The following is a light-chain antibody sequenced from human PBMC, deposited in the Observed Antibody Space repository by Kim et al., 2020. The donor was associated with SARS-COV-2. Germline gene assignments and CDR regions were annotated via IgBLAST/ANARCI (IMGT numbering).Light chain of an antibody. Sequence: RRGTVSCSGSITNIVSSYENGYQQLPGPDPKFLIYRDDQRPSGVPDRFSGSKSGTSAALAISGLRSEDEADYYCAAWDETLSGVVFGGGTKLTVL. CDR1: ITNIVSSY. V-gene: IGLV1-47*01. J-gene: IGLJ2*01. CDR2: RDD. CDR3: AAWDETLSGVV.